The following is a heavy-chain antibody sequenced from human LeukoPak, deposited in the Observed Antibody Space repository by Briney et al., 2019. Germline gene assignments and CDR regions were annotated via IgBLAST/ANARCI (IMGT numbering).Heavy chain of an antibody. J-gene: IGHJ6*02. CDR2: INPNSGGT. V-gene: IGHV1-2*06. Sequence: GASVKVSCKASGYALSGYYMHWVRQAPGQGLEWMGRINPNSGGTNYLQTFQGRVTMTSNTSISTAYMELIRLTSDDTAVYLCAREASQSGLDVWGQGTTVTVSS. D-gene: IGHD2-21*01. CDR3: AREASQSGLDV. CDR1: GYALSGYY.